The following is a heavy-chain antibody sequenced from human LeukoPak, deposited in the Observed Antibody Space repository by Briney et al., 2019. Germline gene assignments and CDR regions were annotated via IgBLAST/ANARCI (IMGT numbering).Heavy chain of an antibody. J-gene: IGHJ4*02. CDR2: INPKTGDT. CDR3: AKDITSSWYPLDN. D-gene: IGHD6-13*01. CDR1: GYTFSDYY. V-gene: IGHV1-2*06. Sequence: ASVKVSCKASGYTFSDYYMHWVRQAPGQGLDWMGRINPKTGDTNYAQKFQGRVTMTRDTSIRIDYMELSRLRSDHTAVYYCAKDITSSWYPLDNWGQGTLVTVSS.